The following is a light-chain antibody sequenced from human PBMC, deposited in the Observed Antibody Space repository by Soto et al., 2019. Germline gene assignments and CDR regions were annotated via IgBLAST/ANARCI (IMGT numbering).Light chain of an antibody. CDR1: SSDIGAYKY. J-gene: IGLJ1*01. CDR2: DVN. V-gene: IGLV2-14*01. Sequence: QSALSQPASVSGSPGQSITISCTGISSDIGAYKYVSWYQQRPGKAPKVIIYDVNNRPSGVSNRFSASKSGNTASLTISGLQAEDEADYYCSSYTVSSTQFVFGPGTKLTVL. CDR3: SSYTVSSTQFV.